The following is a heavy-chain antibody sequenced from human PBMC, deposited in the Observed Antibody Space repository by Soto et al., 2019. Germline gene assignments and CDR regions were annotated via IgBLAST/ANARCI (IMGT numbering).Heavy chain of an antibody. CDR1: GFTFSSYA. V-gene: IGHV3-30-3*01. CDR2: ISYDGSNK. D-gene: IGHD3-22*01. Sequence: QVPLVESGGGVVQPGRSLRLSCAASGFTFSSYAMHWVRQAPGKGLEWVAVISYDGSNKYYADSVKGRFTISRDNSKNTLYLQMNSLRAEDTAVYYCARGSSGYDYWGQGTLVTVSS. CDR3: ARGSSGYDY. J-gene: IGHJ4*02.